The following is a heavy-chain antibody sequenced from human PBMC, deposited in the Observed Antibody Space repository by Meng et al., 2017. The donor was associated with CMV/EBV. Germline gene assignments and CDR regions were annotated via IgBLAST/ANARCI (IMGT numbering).Heavy chain of an antibody. D-gene: IGHD6-19*01. V-gene: IGHV4-34*01. CDR1: GGSFSGHY. CDR3: ARGYSSSSVRYSSGWYGSYYYYGMDV. CDR2: INHSGST. J-gene: IGHJ6*02. Sequence: SETLSLTCAVYGGSFSGHYWSWIRQPPGKGLEWIGEINHSGSTNYNPSLKRRVTISVDTSKNQFSLKLSSVTAADTAVYYCARGYSSSSVRYSSGWYGSYYYYGMDVWGQGTTVTVSS.